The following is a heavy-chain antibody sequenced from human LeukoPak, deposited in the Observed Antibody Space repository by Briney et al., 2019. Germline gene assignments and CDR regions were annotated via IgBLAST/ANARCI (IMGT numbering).Heavy chain of an antibody. CDR3: AKGRQQLLGDFDY. V-gene: IGHV3-30*02. Sequence: GGSLRLSCAASGFTVSCNYMSWVRQAPGMGLEWLAFIQYDASKTHYADSVEGRFTISRDSSKSTLYLQMSSLRPEDTAVYYCAKGRQQLLGDFDYWGQGTLVTVSS. D-gene: IGHD2-2*01. J-gene: IGHJ4*02. CDR1: GFTVSCNY. CDR2: IQYDASKT.